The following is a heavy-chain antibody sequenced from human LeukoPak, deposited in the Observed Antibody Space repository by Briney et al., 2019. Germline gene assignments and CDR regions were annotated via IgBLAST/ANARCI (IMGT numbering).Heavy chain of an antibody. V-gene: IGHV3-66*01. CDR3: ARDTIRGLDY. CDR1: GFTVSSNY. J-gene: IGHJ4*02. CDR2: IYSGGST. D-gene: IGHD3-3*01. Sequence: GGSLRLSCAASGFTVSSNYMSWVRQAPGKGLEWVSVIYSGGSTYYADSAKGRFTISRDNTKNTLYLQMNSLRAEDTAVYYCARDTIRGLDYWGQGTLVTVSS.